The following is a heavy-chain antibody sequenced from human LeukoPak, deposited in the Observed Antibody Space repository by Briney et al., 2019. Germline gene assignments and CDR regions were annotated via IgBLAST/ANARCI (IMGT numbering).Heavy chain of an antibody. V-gene: IGHV3-23*01. CDR3: AKSARITIFGVVYNWFDP. Sequence: GGSLRLSCAASGFTFSSYAMSWVRQAPGKGLEWLSAISGSGGSTYYADSVKGRFTISRDNSKNTLYLQMNSLRAEDTAVYYCAKSARITIFGVVYNWFDPWGQGTLVTVSS. CDR2: ISGSGGST. J-gene: IGHJ5*02. CDR1: GFTFSSYA. D-gene: IGHD3-3*01.